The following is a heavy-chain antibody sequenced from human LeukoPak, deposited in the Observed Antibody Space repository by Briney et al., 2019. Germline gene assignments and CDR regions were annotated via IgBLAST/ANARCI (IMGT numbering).Heavy chain of an antibody. CDR2: ISGSGGST. V-gene: IGHV3-23*01. D-gene: IGHD3-3*01. CDR3: ARGLRFLEWLLGDDAFDI. Sequence: PGGTLRLSCAASGFTFSSYGMSWVRQAPGKGLEWVSAISGSGGSTYYADSVKGRFTISRDNSKNTLYLQMNSLRAEDTAVYYCARGLRFLEWLLGDDAFDIWGQGTMVTVSS. J-gene: IGHJ3*02. CDR1: GFTFSSYG.